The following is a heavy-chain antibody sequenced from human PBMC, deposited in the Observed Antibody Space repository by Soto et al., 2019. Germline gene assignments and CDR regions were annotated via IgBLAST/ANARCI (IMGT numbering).Heavy chain of an antibody. V-gene: IGHV1-18*01. CDR1: GYTFTSYG. Sequence: QVQLVQSGAEVKKPGASVKVSCKASGYTFTSYGISWVRQAPGQGLEWMGWISAYNGNTNYAQKLQGRVTMTTDTSXXTXYXXLRSLRSDDTAVYYCARVGGDSRYYYDSSGSYFDYWGQGTLVTVSS. J-gene: IGHJ4*02. CDR2: ISAYNGNT. CDR3: ARVGGDSRYYYDSSGSYFDY. D-gene: IGHD3-22*01.